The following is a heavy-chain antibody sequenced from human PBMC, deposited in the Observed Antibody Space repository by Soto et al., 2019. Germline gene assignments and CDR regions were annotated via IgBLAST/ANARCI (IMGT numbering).Heavy chain of an antibody. CDR1: GFTFSNDW. CDR3: MTHAVIYSRGH. V-gene: IGHV3-15*01. Sequence: EVQLVESGGGLAKPGGSLRLSCAASGFTFSNDWMNWVRQAPGKGREWVARIKTVTDGGTTDYAAPVKGRFFISRDDSTSTLYLQMNSLKTEDTAIYYCMTHAVIYSRGHWGQGTLVTVAS. D-gene: IGHD6-25*01. CDR2: IKTVTDGGTT. J-gene: IGHJ4*02.